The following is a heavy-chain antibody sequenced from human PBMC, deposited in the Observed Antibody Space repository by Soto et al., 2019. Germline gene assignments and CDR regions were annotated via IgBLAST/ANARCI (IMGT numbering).Heavy chain of an antibody. V-gene: IGHV3-15*01. CDR1: GLTFSDAY. CDR2: IKTKTDGGAT. D-gene: IGHD4-17*01. CDR3: TTDRPSRLRKPRV. Sequence: EGQLVESGGGLVKPGGSLKLSCEGSGLTFSDAYMSWVRQAPGKGLEWVGRIKTKTDGGATEYAAPVKGRFNISRDDSKNTLYVEMNSLQTEDTAVYYCTTDRPSRLRKPRVWGQGTLVTVSS. J-gene: IGHJ4*02.